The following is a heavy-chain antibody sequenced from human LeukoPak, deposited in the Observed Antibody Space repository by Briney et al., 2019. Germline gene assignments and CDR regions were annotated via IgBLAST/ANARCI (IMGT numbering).Heavy chain of an antibody. CDR3: ARGLPLRAMVEGPNYFDY. D-gene: IGHD5-18*01. Sequence: SETLSLTCAVYGGSFSGYYWSWIRQPTGKGLEWIGEINHSGSTNYNPSLKSRVTISVDTSKNQFSLKLSSVTAADTAVYYCARGLPLRAMVEGPNYFDYWGQGTLVTVSS. V-gene: IGHV4-34*01. CDR1: GGSFSGYY. J-gene: IGHJ4*02. CDR2: INHSGST.